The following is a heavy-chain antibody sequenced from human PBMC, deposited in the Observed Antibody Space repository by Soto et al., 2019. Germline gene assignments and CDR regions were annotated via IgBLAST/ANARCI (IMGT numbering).Heavy chain of an antibody. Sequence: SETLSLTCTVSGGSISSGGYYWSWIRQHPGKGLEWIGYIYYSGSTYYNPSLKSRVTISVDTSKNQFSLKLSSVTAADTTVYYCARGEGGWYTPRYYYYYGMDVWGQGTTVTVSS. J-gene: IGHJ6*02. V-gene: IGHV4-31*03. D-gene: IGHD6-19*01. CDR1: GGSISSGGYY. CDR3: ARGEGGWYTPRYYYYYGMDV. CDR2: IYYSGST.